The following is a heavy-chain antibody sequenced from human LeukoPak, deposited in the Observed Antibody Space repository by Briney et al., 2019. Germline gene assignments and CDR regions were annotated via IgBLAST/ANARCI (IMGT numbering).Heavy chain of an antibody. V-gene: IGHV3-49*03. D-gene: IGHD6-13*01. CDR2: IRSKAYGGTT. CDR3: TRHRYSSSWYRGYFDY. Sequence: GGSLRLSCTASGFTFGDYAMSWFRQAPGKGLEWVGFIRSKAYGGTTEYAASVKGRFTISRDDSKGIAYLQMNSLKTEDTAVYYCTRHRYSSSWYRGYFDYWGQGTLVTVSS. CDR1: GFTFGDYA. J-gene: IGHJ4*02.